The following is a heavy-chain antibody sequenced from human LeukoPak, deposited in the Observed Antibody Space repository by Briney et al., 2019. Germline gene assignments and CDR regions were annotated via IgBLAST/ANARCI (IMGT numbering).Heavy chain of an antibody. D-gene: IGHD2-15*01. CDR1: GFTVSSNY. J-gene: IGHJ4*02. Sequence: PGGSLRLSCAASGFTVSSNYMSWVRQAPGKGLEWVSYISSSSSTIYYADSVKGRFTISRDNAKNSLYLQMNSLRAEDTAVYYCEASSGGSDYWGQGTLVTVSS. V-gene: IGHV3-48*04. CDR2: ISSSSSTI. CDR3: EASSGGSDY.